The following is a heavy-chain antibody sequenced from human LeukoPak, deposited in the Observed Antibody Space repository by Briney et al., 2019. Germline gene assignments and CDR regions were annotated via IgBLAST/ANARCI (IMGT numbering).Heavy chain of an antibody. J-gene: IGHJ6*03. CDR1: GGSFSGYY. V-gene: IGHV4-34*01. D-gene: IGHD3-22*01. CDR3: ARGRRGGYTYYYYYYMDV. CDR2: INHSGST. Sequence: SETLSLTCAVYGGSFSGYYWSWIRQPPGKGLEWIGEINHSGSTNYNPSLKSRVTISVDTSKNQFSPKLSSVTAADTAVYYCARGRRGGYTYYYYYYMDVWGKGTTVTVSS.